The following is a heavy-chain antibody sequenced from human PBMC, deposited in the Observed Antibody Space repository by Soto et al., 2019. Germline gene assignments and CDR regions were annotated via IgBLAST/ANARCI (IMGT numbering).Heavy chain of an antibody. CDR1: GYSFTSYW. Sequence: PGESLKISCKGSGYSFTSYWISWVRQMPGKGLEWMGRIDPSDSYTNYSPSFQGHVTISADKSISTAYLQWSSLKASDTAMYYCARHGERYTGGNQADIRGQATMVTVSS. CDR3: ARHGERYTGGNQADI. CDR2: IDPSDSYT. V-gene: IGHV5-10-1*01. J-gene: IGHJ3*02. D-gene: IGHD2-15*01.